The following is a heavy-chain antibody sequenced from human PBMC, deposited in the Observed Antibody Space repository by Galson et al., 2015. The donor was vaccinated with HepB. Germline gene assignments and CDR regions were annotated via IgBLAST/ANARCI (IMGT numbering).Heavy chain of an antibody. J-gene: IGHJ1*01. CDR1: GGTFSSYA. V-gene: IGHV1-69*13. CDR2: IIPIFGTA. D-gene: IGHD2-15*01. Sequence: SVKVSCKASGGTFSSYAISWVRQAPGQGLEWMGGIIPIFGTANYAQKFQGRVTITADESTSTAYMELSSLRSEDTAVYYCARGRYCSGGSCYREYFQHWGQGTLVTVSS. CDR3: ARGRYCSGGSCYREYFQH.